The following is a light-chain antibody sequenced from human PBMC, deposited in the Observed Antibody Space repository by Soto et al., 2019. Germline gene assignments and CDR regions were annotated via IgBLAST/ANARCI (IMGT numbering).Light chain of an antibody. CDR2: DAS. V-gene: IGKV3-11*01. CDR1: QSVSSY. Sequence: EIVLTQSPATLSLSPGERATLSCRASQSVSSYLAWYQPEPGQAPRLLISDASNRAPGIPAKFSGSGSGPDFALTLSSRLAEDFVVYYCQQRSDWPPLTFGQGTRGEMK. J-gene: IGKJ5*01. CDR3: QQRSDWPPLT.